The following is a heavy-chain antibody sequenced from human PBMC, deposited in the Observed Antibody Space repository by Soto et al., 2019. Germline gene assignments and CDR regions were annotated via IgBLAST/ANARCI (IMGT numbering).Heavy chain of an antibody. V-gene: IGHV3-13*05. D-gene: IGHD2-2*02. Sequence: GESLKISCATSGFTFSNFEMHGVRQVPGNGLEWVSAIGAARDPYYLGSVKGRFTISRENAKNSVYLQMNDLRAGDSAVYYCARAYTGRLPRRADYYYAMDVWGQGTTVTVSS. CDR1: GFTFSNFE. CDR2: IGAARDP. CDR3: ARAYTGRLPRRADYYYAMDV. J-gene: IGHJ6*02.